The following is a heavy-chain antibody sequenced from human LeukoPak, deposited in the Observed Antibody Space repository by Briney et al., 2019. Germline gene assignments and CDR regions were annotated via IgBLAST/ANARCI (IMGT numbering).Heavy chain of an antibody. D-gene: IGHD6-13*01. CDR3: ARAAADSQTEYFQH. J-gene: IGHJ1*01. Sequence: ASVKVSCKASGYTFTSYGISWVRQAPGQGLEWMGWISAYNGNTNYVQKLQGRVTMTTDTSTSTAYMELRSLRSDDTAVYYCARAAADSQTEYFQHWGQGTLVTVSS. CDR1: GYTFTSYG. CDR2: ISAYNGNT. V-gene: IGHV1-18*01.